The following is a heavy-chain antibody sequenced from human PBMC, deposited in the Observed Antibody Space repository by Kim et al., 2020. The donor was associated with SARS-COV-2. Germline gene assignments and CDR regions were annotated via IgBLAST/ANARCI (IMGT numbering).Heavy chain of an antibody. CDR2: IWYDGSNK. CDR3: AKDYVRYSGYAAFDY. CDR1: GFTFSSYA. D-gene: IGHD5-12*01. Sequence: GGSLRLSCAASGFTFSSYAMHWVRQAPGKGLEWVAVIWYDGSNKYYADSVKGRFTISRDNSKNTLYLQMNSLRAEDTAVYYCAKDYVRYSGYAAFDYWGQGTLVTVSS. V-gene: IGHV3-33*06. J-gene: IGHJ4*02.